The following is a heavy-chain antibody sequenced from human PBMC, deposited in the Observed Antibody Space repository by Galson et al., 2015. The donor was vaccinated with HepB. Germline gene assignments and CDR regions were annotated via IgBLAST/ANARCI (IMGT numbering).Heavy chain of an antibody. CDR1: GFTFSSYS. J-gene: IGHJ4*02. Sequence: SLRLSCAASGFTFSSYSMNWVRQAPGKGLEWVSYISSSSTTIYYPDSVKGRFTISRDNAKNSLYLQMDSLRDEDTAVYYCARYGSGSYSLADWGQGTLVTVSS. CDR2: ISSSSTTI. V-gene: IGHV3-48*02. CDR3: ARYGSGSYSLAD. D-gene: IGHD3-10*01.